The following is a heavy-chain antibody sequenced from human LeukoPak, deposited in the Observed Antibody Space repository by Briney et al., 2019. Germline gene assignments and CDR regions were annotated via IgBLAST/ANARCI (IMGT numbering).Heavy chain of an antibody. CDR3: TTTPNWFDP. CDR1: GFTFSGSA. J-gene: IGHJ5*02. CDR2: IRSKANSYAT. Sequence: GGSLRLSCAASGFTFSGSAMHWVRQASGKGLEWVGRIRSKANSYATAYAASVKGRFTISRDDSKNTAYLQMNSLKTEDTAVYYCTTTPNWFDPWGQGTLVTVSS. V-gene: IGHV3-73*01.